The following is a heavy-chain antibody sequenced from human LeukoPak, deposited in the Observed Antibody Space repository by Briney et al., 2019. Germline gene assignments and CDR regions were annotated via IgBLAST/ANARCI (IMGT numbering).Heavy chain of an antibody. Sequence: SETLSLTCTVSGGSISTSSYYWGWIRQSPGKGLEWIGSLYYSGATYHNPSLKSRVTISVDTSKNQFSLKLSSVTAADTAVYYCARGDSGSSKREVDYWGQGTLVTVSS. D-gene: IGHD1-26*01. CDR1: GGSISTSSYY. CDR2: LYYSGAT. V-gene: IGHV4-39*07. CDR3: ARGDSGSSKREVDY. J-gene: IGHJ4*02.